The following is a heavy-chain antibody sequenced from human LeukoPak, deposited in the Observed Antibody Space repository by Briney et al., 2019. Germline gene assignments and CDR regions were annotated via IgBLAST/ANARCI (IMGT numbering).Heavy chain of an antibody. CDR3: YRGAYGDYGLDY. Sequence: GGSLRLSCAASGFTFSSYWMHWVRQAPGKGLVWVSRINSDGSSTSYADSVKGRFTISRDNAKNTLYLQMNSLRAEDTAVYYCYRGAYGDYGLDYWGQGTLVTVSS. D-gene: IGHD4-17*01. J-gene: IGHJ4*02. CDR1: GFTFSSYW. CDR2: INSDGSST. V-gene: IGHV3-74*01.